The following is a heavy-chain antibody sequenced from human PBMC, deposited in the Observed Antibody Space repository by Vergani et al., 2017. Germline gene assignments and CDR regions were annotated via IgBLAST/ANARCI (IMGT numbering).Heavy chain of an antibody. CDR2: IIPSLGIA. V-gene: IGHV1-69*04. CDR3: ARSYCGGDCYDFHYYYGMDV. D-gene: IGHD2-21*02. J-gene: IGHJ6*02. Sequence: QVQLVQSGAEVKKPGSSVKVSCKASGGTFSSYAISWVRQAPGQGLEWMGRIIPSLGIANYAQKFQGRVTITADKSTSTAYMELSSLRSEDTAVYYCARSYCGGDCYDFHYYYGMDVWGQGTTVTVSS. CDR1: GGTFSSYA.